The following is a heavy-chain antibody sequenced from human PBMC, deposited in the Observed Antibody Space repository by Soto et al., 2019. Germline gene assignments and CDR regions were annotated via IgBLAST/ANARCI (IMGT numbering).Heavy chain of an antibody. CDR3: AKESLKTPVTGPVDC. D-gene: IGHD6-19*01. Sequence: QVQLVESGGGVVQPGGSLRLSCEASGFNFSSYGIHWVRQAPGKGLEWVAIIWNDGSNEYYADSVKGRFTISRDNSKNTLYLQMSSLRAEDTAVYYCAKESLKTPVTGPVDCWGQGTVVTVSS. CDR2: IWNDGSNE. V-gene: IGHV3-33*06. J-gene: IGHJ4*02. CDR1: GFNFSSYG.